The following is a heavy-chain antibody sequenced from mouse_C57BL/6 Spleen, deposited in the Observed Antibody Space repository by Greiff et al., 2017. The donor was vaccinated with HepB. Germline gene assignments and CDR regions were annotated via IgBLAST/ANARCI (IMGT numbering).Heavy chain of an antibody. CDR2: IYPGDGDT. J-gene: IGHJ4*01. V-gene: IGHV1-82*01. D-gene: IGHD2-3*01. CDR1: GYAFSSSW. CDR3: ARDGGRNYAMDY. Sequence: QVQLQQSGPDLVKPGASVKISCKASGYAFSSSWMNWVKQRPGKGLEWIGRIYPGDGDTNYNGKFKGKATLTADKSSSTAYMQLSSLTSEDSAVYFCARDGGRNYAMDYWGQGTSVTVSS.